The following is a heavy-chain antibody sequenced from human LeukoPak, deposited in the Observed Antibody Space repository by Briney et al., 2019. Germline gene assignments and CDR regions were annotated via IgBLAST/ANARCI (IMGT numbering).Heavy chain of an antibody. Sequence: GGSLRLSCAASGFTFSSYWMHWVRQAPGKGLVWVSRINSDGSSTRYADSVKGRFTISRDNSKNTLYLQMNSLRAEDTAVYYCAKAPRRTTVTTNYFDYWGQGTLVTVSS. V-gene: IGHV3-74*01. D-gene: IGHD4-17*01. CDR3: AKAPRRTTVTTNYFDY. CDR2: INSDGSST. CDR1: GFTFSSYW. J-gene: IGHJ4*02.